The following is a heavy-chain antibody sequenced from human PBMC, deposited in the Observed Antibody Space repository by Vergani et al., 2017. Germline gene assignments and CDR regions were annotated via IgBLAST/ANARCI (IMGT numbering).Heavy chain of an antibody. CDR1: GFTFNEYW. Sequence: EVELVESGGGLVQPGGSLRLSCAASGFTFNEYWMHWARQVPGKGLVWVSGMNGDGDTISYADYVKGRFTISRDNAKNTLFLRMNSLRAEDTAVYYCARARKFRFGVVWENWCDPWGQGTLVTVSS. CDR2: MNGDGDTI. D-gene: IGHD3-3*01. V-gene: IGHV3-74*01. CDR3: ARARKFRFGVVWENWCDP. J-gene: IGHJ5*02.